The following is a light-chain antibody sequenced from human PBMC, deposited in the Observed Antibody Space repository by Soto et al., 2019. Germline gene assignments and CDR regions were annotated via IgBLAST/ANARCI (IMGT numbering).Light chain of an antibody. CDR3: QQTYSSPRT. V-gene: IGKV1-39*01. CDR2: AAS. CDR1: QNIRNY. Sequence: DIQMTQSPSSLSASVRDSVTITCRASQNIRNYLNWYQQKPGKAPNLLIYAASSLQTGVPSRFTGSGSGTDFTLTISNLQPEDFAVYYCQQTYSSPRTFGQGTKVDI. J-gene: IGKJ1*01.